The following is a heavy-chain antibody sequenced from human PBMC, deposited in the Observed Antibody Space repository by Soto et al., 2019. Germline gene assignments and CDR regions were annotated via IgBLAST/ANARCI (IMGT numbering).Heavy chain of an antibody. CDR2: ISGSGGST. D-gene: IGHD3-9*01. J-gene: IGHJ6*02. CDR1: GFTFSSYA. CDR3: AKPVGISADISTGYHTRNYYYGMDV. V-gene: IGHV3-23*01. Sequence: GGSLRLSCAASGFTFSSYAMSWVRQAPGKGLEWVSAISGSGGSTYYADSVKGRFTISRDNSKNTLYLQMNSLRAEDTAVYYCAKPVGISADISTGYHTRNYYYGMDVWGQGTTVTVSS.